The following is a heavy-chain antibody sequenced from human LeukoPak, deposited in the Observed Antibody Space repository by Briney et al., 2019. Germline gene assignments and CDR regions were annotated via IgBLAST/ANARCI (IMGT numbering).Heavy chain of an antibody. V-gene: IGHV3-74*01. D-gene: IGHD4-17*01. CDR3: ATLPT. CDR1: GFTFSSYW. CDR2: INSDGSST. Sequence: PGGSLRLSCAASGFTFSSYWMHWVRHGPGKGLVWVSRINSDGSSTSYADSVKGRFTISRDNSKNTLYLQMNSLRAEDTALYYCATLPTWGQGTLVTVSS. J-gene: IGHJ4*02.